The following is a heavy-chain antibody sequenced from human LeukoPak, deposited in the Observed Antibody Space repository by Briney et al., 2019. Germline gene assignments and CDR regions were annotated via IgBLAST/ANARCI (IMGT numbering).Heavy chain of an antibody. Sequence: GGSLRLSCAASGFTFTDYGMHWVRQAPGKGLEWVAFIRYDGNDKYYADSVKGRFTISRDNSKNTLSLQMNSLKPDDTAMYYRTKEGTASKPSDLDYWGQGTLVTVSS. CDR1: GFTFTDYG. CDR2: IRYDGNDK. D-gene: IGHD1/OR15-1a*01. J-gene: IGHJ4*02. CDR3: TKEGTASKPSDLDY. V-gene: IGHV3-30*02.